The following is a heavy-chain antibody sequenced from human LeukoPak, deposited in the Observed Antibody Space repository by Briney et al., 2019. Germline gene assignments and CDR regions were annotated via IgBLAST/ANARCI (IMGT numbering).Heavy chain of an antibody. J-gene: IGHJ2*01. CDR1: GFTFSSYS. CDR2: ISSSSSYI. CDR3: AREGAQYWYFDL. Sequence: SGGSLRLSCAASGFTFSSYSMNWVRQAPGKGLEWVSSISSSSSYIYYADSVKGRFTISRDNAKNSLYLQMNSLRAEDTAVYYCAREGAQYWYFDLWGRGTLVTVSS. V-gene: IGHV3-21*01. D-gene: IGHD1-26*01.